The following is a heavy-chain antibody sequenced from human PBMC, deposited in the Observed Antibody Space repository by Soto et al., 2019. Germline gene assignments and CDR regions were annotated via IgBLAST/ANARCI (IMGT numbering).Heavy chain of an antibody. CDR2: IYYSGST. J-gene: IGHJ3*02. D-gene: IGHD3-3*01. Sequence: SETLSLTCTVSGGSFSSNDYYWSWIRQPPGKGLEWIGYIYYSGSTNYNPSLKSRVTISVDTSKNQFSLKLSSVTAADTAVYYCARAHYDFWSGYFSGGCAFDIWGQGTMVTVSS. V-gene: IGHV4-61*08. CDR1: GGSFSSNDYY. CDR3: ARAHYDFWSGYFSGGCAFDI.